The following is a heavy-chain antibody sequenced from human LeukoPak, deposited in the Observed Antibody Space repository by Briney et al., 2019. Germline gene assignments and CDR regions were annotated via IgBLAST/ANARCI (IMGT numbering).Heavy chain of an antibody. D-gene: IGHD6-19*01. Sequence: GGSLRLSCAASGFTFSSYSMNWVRQAPGKGLEWVSYISSSSSTIYYADSVKGRFTISRDNAKNSLYLQMNSLRAEDTAVYYCAKLDRSGWYCIDNWGQGTLVTVSS. V-gene: IGHV3-48*04. CDR3: AKLDRSGWYCIDN. J-gene: IGHJ4*02. CDR1: GFTFSSYS. CDR2: ISSSSSTI.